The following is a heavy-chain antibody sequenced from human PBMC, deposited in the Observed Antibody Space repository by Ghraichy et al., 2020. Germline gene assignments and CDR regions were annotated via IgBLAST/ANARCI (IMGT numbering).Heavy chain of an antibody. V-gene: IGHV1-69*13. CDR1: GCTFSRYT. D-gene: IGHD4-11*01. CDR2: ITPSFGTA. CDR3: ARPTVGSWLEY. J-gene: IGHJ4*02. Sequence: SVKVSCKTSGCTFSRYTFNWVRQAPGQGLELMGQITPSFGTAQNAQKFQDRVTITADESTGTVYMELNSLTSEDTAVYYCARPTVGSWLEYWGQGTLVTVS.